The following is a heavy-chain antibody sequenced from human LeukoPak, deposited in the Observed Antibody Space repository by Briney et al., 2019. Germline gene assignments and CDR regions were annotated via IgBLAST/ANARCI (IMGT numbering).Heavy chain of an antibody. J-gene: IGHJ6*02. CDR1: GYTFTSYG. CDR2: ISAYNGNT. V-gene: IGHV1-18*01. Sequence: ASVKVSCKASGYTFTSYGISWVRQAPGQGLEWMGWISAYNGNTNYAQKLQGRVTMTTDTSTSTAYMELRSLRSDDTAVYYCARDGHGDGSWDYYYYGMDVWGQGTTVTVSS. CDR3: ARDGHGDGSWDYYYYGMDV. D-gene: IGHD4-17*01.